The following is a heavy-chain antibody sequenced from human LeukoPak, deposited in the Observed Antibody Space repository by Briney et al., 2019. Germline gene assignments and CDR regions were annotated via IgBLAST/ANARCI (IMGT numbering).Heavy chain of an antibody. CDR1: GYTFTSYD. Sequence: ASVKVSCKASGYTFTSYDINWVRQATGQGLEWMGWMNPNSGNTGYAQKFQGRVTMTRNTSISTAYMELSSLRSEDTAVYYCARGPPRYSSCWYPRGWFDPWGQGTLVTVSS. CDR3: ARGPPRYSSCWYPRGWFDP. V-gene: IGHV1-8*01. D-gene: IGHD6-13*01. J-gene: IGHJ5*02. CDR2: MNPNSGNT.